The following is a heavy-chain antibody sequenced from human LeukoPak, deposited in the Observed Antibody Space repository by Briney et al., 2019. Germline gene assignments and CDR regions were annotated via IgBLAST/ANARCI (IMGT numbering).Heavy chain of an antibody. CDR3: TRHLPMAVAFEY. CDR1: GVSISSSGYY. D-gene: IGHD3-10*01. CDR2: IYYSGST. J-gene: IGHJ4*02. Sequence: SETLSLTCTVSGVSISSSGYYWGWIRQPPGKGLEWIGSIYYSGSTYYNPSLKSRVTISVDTSKNQFSLKLSSVTAEVTAVYYCTRHLPMAVAFEYWGQGTLVTVSS. V-gene: IGHV4-39*01.